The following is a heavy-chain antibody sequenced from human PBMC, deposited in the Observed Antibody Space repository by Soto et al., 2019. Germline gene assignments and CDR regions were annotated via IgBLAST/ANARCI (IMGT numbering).Heavy chain of an antibody. CDR3: ARDLAYYGSGPGVNWFDP. Sequence: QVQLVESGGGVVQPGRSLRLSCAASGFTFSSYAMHWVRQAPGKGLEWVAVISYDGSNKYYADSVKGRFTISRDNSKNTLYRQMNSMRAEDTAVYYCARDLAYYGSGPGVNWFDPWGQGTLVTVSS. CDR1: GFTFSSYA. CDR2: ISYDGSNK. D-gene: IGHD3-10*01. V-gene: IGHV3-30-3*01. J-gene: IGHJ5*02.